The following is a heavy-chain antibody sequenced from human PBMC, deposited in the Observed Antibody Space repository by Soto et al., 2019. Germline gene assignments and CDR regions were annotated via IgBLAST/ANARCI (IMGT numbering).Heavy chain of an antibody. CDR1: GFTFSNYA. CDR2: IHGGGDYT. V-gene: IGHV3-23*01. CDR3: AKNRGSGSYANWNVDV. Sequence: EVQVLESGGGLVQPGGSLRLSCAASGFTFSNYAMSWVRQAPGKGLEWVSTIHGGGDYTHYTDCVKGRLTISRGNARNTLLRQRNSVRAEDTAVNYCAKNRGSGSYANWNVDVWGRGTLVTVSS. D-gene: IGHD1-26*01. J-gene: IGHJ2*01.